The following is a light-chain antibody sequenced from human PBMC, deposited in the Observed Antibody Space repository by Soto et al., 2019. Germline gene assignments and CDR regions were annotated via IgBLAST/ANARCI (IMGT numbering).Light chain of an antibody. Sequence: EIVLTQSLCPLSLYPGERATLSCRASQSVSSSYLAWYQQKPGQAPRLLIYGASSRATGIPDRFSGSGSGTDFTLTISRLEPEDFAVYYCQQHSHWPPWTFGQGTKADIK. J-gene: IGKJ1*01. CDR3: QQHSHWPPWT. CDR1: QSVSSSY. V-gene: IGKV3D-20*02. CDR2: GAS.